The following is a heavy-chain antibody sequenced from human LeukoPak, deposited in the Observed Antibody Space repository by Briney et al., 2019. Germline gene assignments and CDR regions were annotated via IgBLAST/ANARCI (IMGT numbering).Heavy chain of an antibody. CDR1: GYSFTTYW. J-gene: IGHJ4*02. CDR2: IHPANSNT. D-gene: IGHD5-12*01. V-gene: IGHV5-51*01. Sequence: GESLKISCKGSGYSFTTYWIGWLRQMPGKGLEWMGVIHPANSNTRYSPSFQGQVTISVDKSISTAYLQWSSLKASDTAIYYCASLGDTTYIVAPIYWGQGTLVTVSS. CDR3: ASLGDTTYIVAPIY.